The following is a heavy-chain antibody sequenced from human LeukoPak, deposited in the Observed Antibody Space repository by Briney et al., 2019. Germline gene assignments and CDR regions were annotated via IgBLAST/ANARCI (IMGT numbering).Heavy chain of an antibody. Sequence: SETLSLTCTVSGGSISSYYWSWIRQPAGKGLEWIGRIYTSGSTNYNPSLKSRVTISVDTSKNQFSLHLSSVTAADTAIYYCARPREQWLGNDAFDIWGQGTMVTVSS. CDR1: GGSISSYY. D-gene: IGHD6-19*01. CDR3: ARPREQWLGNDAFDI. V-gene: IGHV4-4*07. J-gene: IGHJ3*02. CDR2: IYTSGST.